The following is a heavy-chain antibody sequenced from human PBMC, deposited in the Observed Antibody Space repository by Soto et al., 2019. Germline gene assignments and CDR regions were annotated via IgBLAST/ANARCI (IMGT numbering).Heavy chain of an antibody. CDR1: GFTVSSNY. Sequence: PRLSCAASGFTVSSNYMSWVRQAPGKGLEWVSVIYSGGSTYYADSVKGRFTISRDNSKNTLYLQMNSLRAEDTAVYYCATSIAAPNLDYWGQGTLVTVSS. J-gene: IGHJ4*02. V-gene: IGHV3-53*01. CDR2: IYSGGST. CDR3: ATSIAAPNLDY. D-gene: IGHD6-6*01.